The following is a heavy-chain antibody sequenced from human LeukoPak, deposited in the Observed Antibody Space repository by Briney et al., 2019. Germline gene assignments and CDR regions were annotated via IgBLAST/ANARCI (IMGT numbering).Heavy chain of an antibody. CDR3: ARVGGDLRDYYYYYYMDV. J-gene: IGHJ6*03. D-gene: IGHD2-21*01. Sequence: PSETLSLTCTVSGGSISSYYWSWIRQPAGKGLEWIGRIYTSGSTNYNPSLKSRVTISADTSRNQFSLKLSSVTAADTAVYYCARVGGDLRDYYYYYYMDVWGKGTTVTVSS. CDR1: GGSISSYY. V-gene: IGHV4-4*07. CDR2: IYTSGST.